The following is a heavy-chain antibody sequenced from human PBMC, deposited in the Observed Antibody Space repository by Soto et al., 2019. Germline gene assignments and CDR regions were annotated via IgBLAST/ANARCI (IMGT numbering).Heavy chain of an antibody. CDR3: ARDRSAAGTNHYYYGMDV. D-gene: IGHD6-13*01. Sequence: PSETLSLTCAVYGGSFSGYYWSWIRQPPGKGLEWIGEINHSGSTNCNPSLKSRVTISVDTSKNQFSLKLSSVTAADTAVYYCARDRSAAGTNHYYYGMDVWGQGTTVTVSS. CDR1: GGSFSGYY. J-gene: IGHJ6*02. CDR2: INHSGST. V-gene: IGHV4-34*01.